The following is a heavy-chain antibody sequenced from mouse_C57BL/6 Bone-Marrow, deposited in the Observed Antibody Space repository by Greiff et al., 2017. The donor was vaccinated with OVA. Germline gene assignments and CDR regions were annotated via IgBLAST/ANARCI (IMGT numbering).Heavy chain of an antibody. CDR1: GYTFTDYN. CDR3: ARLGTY. CDR2: INPNNGGT. J-gene: IGHJ3*01. Sequence: EVQLVESGPELVKPGASVKIPCKASGYTFTDYNMDWVKQSHGKSLEWIGDINPNNGGTIYNQKFKGKATLTVDKSSSTAYMELRSLTSEDTAGYYCARLGTYWGQGTLVTVSA. V-gene: IGHV1-18*01.